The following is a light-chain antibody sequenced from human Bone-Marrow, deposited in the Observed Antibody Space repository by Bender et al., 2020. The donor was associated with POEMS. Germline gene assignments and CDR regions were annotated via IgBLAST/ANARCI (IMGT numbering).Light chain of an antibody. CDR3: SSVTSGRTVL. Sequence: QSALTQPASVSGSPGQSITISCTGINSGFGGFTYVSWYQQHPGKAPKLISSDVSGRPLENSSRFSGSKSDNTASLTISGLQSEDEALYYCSSVTSGRTVLFGGGTKLTVL. V-gene: IGLV2-14*01. J-gene: IGLJ2*01. CDR2: DVS. CDR1: NSGFGGFTY.